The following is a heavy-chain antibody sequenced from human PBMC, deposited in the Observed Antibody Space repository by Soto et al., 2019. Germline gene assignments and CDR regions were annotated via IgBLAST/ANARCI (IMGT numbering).Heavy chain of an antibody. Sequence: SETLSLTCTVSGGSISSHYWNWIRQPPGKGLEWIGYIYHTGSTNYNPSLKSRVTISVDTSKNQFSLKLSSVTAADTAVYYCGRAGDNWNYSRVGYFDYWGQGTLVTVSS. CDR2: IYHTGST. J-gene: IGHJ4*02. CDR1: GGSISSHY. V-gene: IGHV4-59*08. D-gene: IGHD1-7*01. CDR3: GRAGDNWNYSRVGYFDY.